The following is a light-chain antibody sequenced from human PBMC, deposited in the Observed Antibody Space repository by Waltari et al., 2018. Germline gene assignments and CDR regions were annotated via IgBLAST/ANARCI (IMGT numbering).Light chain of an antibody. Sequence: ELVLTQSPGPLSLSPGERATLSCRASQTVRTTYLAWYQQKPGQAPTLLIYGASTRATGIPDRFSGSGSGTDFSLTISSLEPEDFAVYYCQQYDISPLTFGGGTKVEIK. V-gene: IGKV3-20*01. CDR2: GAS. CDR1: QTVRTTY. CDR3: QQYDISPLT. J-gene: IGKJ4*01.